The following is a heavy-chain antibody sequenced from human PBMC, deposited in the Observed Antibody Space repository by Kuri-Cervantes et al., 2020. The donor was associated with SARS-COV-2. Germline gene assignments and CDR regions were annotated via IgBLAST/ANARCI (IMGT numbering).Heavy chain of an antibody. CDR2: INPNSGGT. Sequence: ASVKVSCKASGYTFTGYYMHWVRQAPGQGLEWMGWINPNSGGTNYAQKLQGRVAMTTDTSTSTAYVELRSLRSDDTAVYYCARVPLAYCGGDCFDYWGQGTLVTVSS. CDR3: ARVPLAYCGGDCFDY. V-gene: IGHV1-2*02. CDR1: GYTFTGYY. D-gene: IGHD2-21*01. J-gene: IGHJ4*02.